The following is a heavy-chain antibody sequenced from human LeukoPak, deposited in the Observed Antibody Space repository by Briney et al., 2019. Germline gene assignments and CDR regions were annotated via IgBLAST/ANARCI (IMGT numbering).Heavy chain of an antibody. J-gene: IGHJ5*02. D-gene: IGHD2-15*01. CDR2: IYYSGST. CDR3: ARQYCSGGSCYSPWFDP. CDR1: GDSISSGDYY. Sequence: SETLSLTCAVSGDSISSGDYYWGWIRQPAGKGLEWIGRIYYSGSTYYNPSLKSRVTISVDTSKNQFSLKLSSVTAADTAVYYCARQYCSGGSCYSPWFDPWGQGTLVTVSS. V-gene: IGHV4-39*01.